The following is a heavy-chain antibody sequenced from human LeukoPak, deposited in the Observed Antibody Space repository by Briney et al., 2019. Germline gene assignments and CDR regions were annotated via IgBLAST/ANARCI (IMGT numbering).Heavy chain of an antibody. CDR3: TTDDRGYSYAPRY. V-gene: IGHV3-15*01. CDR2: IKSEPDGGTT. Sequence: GGSLRLSCAGSGFTFSNAWMSWVRQAPGKGLEWVGRIKSEPDGGTTDYAAPVKGKFTISRDDSKNTLYLQMNSLKAEDTALYYCTTDDRGYSYAPRYWGQGTLVTVSS. CDR1: GFTFSNAW. D-gene: IGHD5-18*01. J-gene: IGHJ4*02.